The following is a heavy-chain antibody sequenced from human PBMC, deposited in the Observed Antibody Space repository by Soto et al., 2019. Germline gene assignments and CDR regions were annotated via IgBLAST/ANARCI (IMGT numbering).Heavy chain of an antibody. D-gene: IGHD1-1*01. CDR3: ARGLERRDGY. J-gene: IGHJ4*02. CDR1: GGSFSGYY. V-gene: IGHV4-34*01. CDR2: INHSGST. Sequence: SETLSLTCAVYGGSFSGYYWSWIRQPPGKGLEWIGEINHSGSTNYNPSLKSRVTISVDTSKNQFSLKLSSVTAADTAAYYCARGLERRDGYWGQGTLVTVSS.